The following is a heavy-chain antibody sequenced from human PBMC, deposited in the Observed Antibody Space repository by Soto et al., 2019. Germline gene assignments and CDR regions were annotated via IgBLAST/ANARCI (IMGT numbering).Heavy chain of an antibody. CDR2: ISSSGGST. Sequence: PWGSLKLSCATSGFTFTHYAMSWVRQAPGKGLEWVSAISSSGGSTYYADSVKGRFTISRDNSKYRLYLQMNSLRAEDTAVYYCAKDQAGVALYYFDYWGQGTPVTVSS. CDR3: AKDQAGVALYYFDY. CDR1: GFTFTHYA. D-gene: IGHD3-3*01. J-gene: IGHJ4*02. V-gene: IGHV3-23*01.